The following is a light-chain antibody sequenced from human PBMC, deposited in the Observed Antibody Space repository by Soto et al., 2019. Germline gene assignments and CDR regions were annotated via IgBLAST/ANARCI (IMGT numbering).Light chain of an antibody. CDR1: QSVDNY. CDR2: DVS. V-gene: IGKV3-11*01. Sequence: EIVLTQSPASLSLSPLERATLSCRASQSVDNYLAWYQQKPGQAPRLLIYDVSNRATGTPARFSGSGSGTDFTLTISSLEPEDFAVYFCQQRSNRPRFTFGPGTKVDIK. J-gene: IGKJ3*01. CDR3: QQRSNRPRFT.